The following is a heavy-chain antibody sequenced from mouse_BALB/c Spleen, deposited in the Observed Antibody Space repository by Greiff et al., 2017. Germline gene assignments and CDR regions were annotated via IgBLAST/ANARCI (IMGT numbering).Heavy chain of an antibody. CDR3: ARGGLRHAMDY. D-gene: IGHD2-4*01. Sequence: EVKLVESGGGLVQPGGSRKLSCAASGFTFSSFGMHWVRQAPEKGLEWVAYISSGSSTIYYADTVKGRFTISRDNPKNTLFLQMTSLRSEDTAMYYCARGGLRHAMDYWGQGTSVTVSS. CDR2: ISSGSSTI. J-gene: IGHJ4*01. CDR1: GFTFSSFG. V-gene: IGHV5-17*02.